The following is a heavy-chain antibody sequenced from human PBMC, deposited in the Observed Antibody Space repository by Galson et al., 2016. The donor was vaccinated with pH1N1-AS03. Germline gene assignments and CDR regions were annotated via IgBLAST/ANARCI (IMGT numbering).Heavy chain of an antibody. CDR2: VFYTGTT. CDR1: GASVNTKNYY. V-gene: IGHV4-61*01. D-gene: IGHD3-10*01. CDR3: AREGYGSGSYYPYYFDY. J-gene: IGHJ4*02. Sequence: LSLTCTVSGASVNTKNYYWTWIRQSPEKGLEWIGYVFYTGTTNYNPSLQSRLTVSIDKSKNQFSLKLSSVTAADTAVYFCAREGYGSGSYYPYYFDYWGQGALVTVSS.